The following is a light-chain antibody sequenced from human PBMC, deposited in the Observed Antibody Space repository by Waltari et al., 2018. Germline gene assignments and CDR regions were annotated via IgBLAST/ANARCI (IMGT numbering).Light chain of an antibody. CDR2: EVI. V-gene: IGLV2-23*02. J-gene: IGLJ1*01. CDR3: CSYAGRGTYV. CDR1: TSDVGNYDL. Sequence: QSALTQPASVSGTPGQSITISCTGTTSDVGNYDLVSWYQQHPGKAPKLLICEVIKRPSGVSSRVAGSKSGNTASLTISGLQAEDEADYYCCSYAGRGTYVFGSGTKVTVL.